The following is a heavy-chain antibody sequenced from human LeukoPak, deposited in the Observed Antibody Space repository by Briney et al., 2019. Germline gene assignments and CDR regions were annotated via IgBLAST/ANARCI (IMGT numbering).Heavy chain of an antibody. D-gene: IGHD1-7*01. Sequence: GGSLILSCAASGFTFSSYAMSWVRPAPGKGLEWVSSISGSGASTYYADSVKGRFTISRDNSKNTLYLQMNSLRAEDTAVYYCAKHKESWNSCFDYWGQGTLVTVSS. CDR1: GFTFSSYA. V-gene: IGHV3-23*01. CDR3: AKHKESWNSCFDY. J-gene: IGHJ4*02. CDR2: ISGSGAST.